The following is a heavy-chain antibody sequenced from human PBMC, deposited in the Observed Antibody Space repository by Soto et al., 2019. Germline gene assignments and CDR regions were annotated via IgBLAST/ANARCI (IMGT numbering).Heavy chain of an antibody. CDR2: IYHSGTT. D-gene: IGHD5-18*01. J-gene: IGHJ5*02. Sequence: QVQVQESGPGLVKPSETLSLTCPVSGGSISNYYWSWIRQSPGKGLEWIANIYHSGTTNYNLALIGRVSISIDSSKNQGSLRLKSVTAADTAVYYCTRGGYRTLAWFDPWGQGTLVTVSS. CDR3: TRGGYRTLAWFDP. V-gene: IGHV4-59*01. CDR1: GGSISNYY.